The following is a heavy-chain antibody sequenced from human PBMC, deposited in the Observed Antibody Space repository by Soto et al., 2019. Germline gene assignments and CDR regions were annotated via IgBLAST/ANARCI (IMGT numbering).Heavy chain of an antibody. J-gene: IGHJ6*02. CDR2: ISHLEST. CDR1: GASISYGGFS. D-gene: IGHD2-2*01. Sequence: PSETLSLTCTVSGASISYGGFSWSWIRQSPGKGLEWIGYISHLESTYFHPSFKSRLTMSIDRTRNQFSLKLSSVKGRFTISRDNSKNTLYLQMNSLRAEDTAVYYCAKVPAATYYYYGMDVWGQGTTVTVSS. CDR3: SKNTLYLQMNSLRAEDTAVYYCAKVPAATYYYYGMDV. V-gene: IGHV4-30-2*06.